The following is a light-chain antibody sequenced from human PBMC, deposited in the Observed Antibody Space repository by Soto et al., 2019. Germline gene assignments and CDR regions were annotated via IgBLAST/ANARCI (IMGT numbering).Light chain of an antibody. CDR2: DAS. Sequence: DIQMTQSPSTLPSSVGDRVTITCRASQNINSWLAWYQQKPGKAPNLLIYDASTLESGVSSRFGGSGSGTEFTLTSSSLQPEDFATYYCQQVHSFSRTFGQGTKVEVK. CDR1: QNINSW. J-gene: IGKJ1*01. CDR3: QQVHSFSRT. V-gene: IGKV1-5*01.